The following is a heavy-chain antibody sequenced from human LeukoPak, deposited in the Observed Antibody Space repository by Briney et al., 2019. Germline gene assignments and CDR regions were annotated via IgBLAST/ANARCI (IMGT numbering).Heavy chain of an antibody. Sequence: GRSLRHSCAASGFTFSSYAMHWVRQAPGKGLEWVAVISYDGSNKYYADSVKGRFTISRDNSKNTLYLQMNSLRAEDTAVYYCAREEAGYYYYYYMDVWGKGTTVTVSS. J-gene: IGHJ6*03. CDR3: AREEAGYYYYYYMDV. CDR2: ISYDGSNK. CDR1: GFTFSSYA. V-gene: IGHV3-30*01.